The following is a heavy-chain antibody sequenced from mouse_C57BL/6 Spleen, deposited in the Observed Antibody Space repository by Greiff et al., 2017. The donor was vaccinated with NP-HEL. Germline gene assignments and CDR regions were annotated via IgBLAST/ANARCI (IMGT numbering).Heavy chain of an antibody. V-gene: IGHV5-9-1*02. CDR3: TRDLGNYFDY. CDR2: ISSGGDYI. J-gene: IGHJ2*01. D-gene: IGHD4-1*01. Sequence: EVKVVESGEGLVKPGGSLKLSCAASGFTFSSYAMSWVRQTPEKRLEWVAYISSGGDYIYYADTVKGRFTISRDNARNTLYLQMSSLKSEDTAMYYCTRDLGNYFDYWGQGTTLTVSS. CDR1: GFTFSSYA.